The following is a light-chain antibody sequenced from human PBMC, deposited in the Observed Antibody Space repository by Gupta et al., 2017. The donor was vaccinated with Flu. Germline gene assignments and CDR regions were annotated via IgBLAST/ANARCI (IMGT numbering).Light chain of an antibody. CDR3: QQYNNYYTWT. CDR2: RVS. Sequence: STLYASVGDRVTITCRASQGINDGLAWYKHKPGKGPKLLIYRVSNLESGVPSRFSDSGSGTEFTLTISDRQPDDFATYYCQQYNNYYTWTFGQGTRVEV. V-gene: IGKV1-5*03. J-gene: IGKJ1*01. CDR1: QGINDG.